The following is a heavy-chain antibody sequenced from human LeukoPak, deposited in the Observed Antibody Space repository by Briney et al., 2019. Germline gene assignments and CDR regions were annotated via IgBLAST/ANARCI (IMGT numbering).Heavy chain of an antibody. CDR2: ISGDSGSI. D-gene: IGHD3/OR15-3a*01. CDR3: VKGTGPFLWPNWFHP. V-gene: IGHV3-9*01. J-gene: IGHJ5*02. CDR1: GFTFDNYA. Sequence: GGSLRLSCAASGFTFDNYAMHWVRQAPGKCLEWVSGISGDSGSIGYADSVKGRFTISRDNAKNSLYLEMNSLRAEDTSLYYCVKGTGPFLWPNWFHPRGEGTRVTVS.